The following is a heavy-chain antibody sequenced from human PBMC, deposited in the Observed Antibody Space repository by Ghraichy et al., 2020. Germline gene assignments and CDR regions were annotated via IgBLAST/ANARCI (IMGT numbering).Heavy chain of an antibody. Sequence: GGSLRLSCAASGFTFSSYGMHWVRQAPGKGLEWVAFIRYDGSHKYYADSVKGRFTISRDNSKNTLYLQMNSLRAEDTAVYYCAKEYRPNYYDSSGSLFGNWGQGTLVTVSS. J-gene: IGHJ4*02. V-gene: IGHV3-30*02. CDR3: AKEYRPNYYDSSGSLFGN. CDR1: GFTFSSYG. CDR2: IRYDGSHK. D-gene: IGHD3-22*01.